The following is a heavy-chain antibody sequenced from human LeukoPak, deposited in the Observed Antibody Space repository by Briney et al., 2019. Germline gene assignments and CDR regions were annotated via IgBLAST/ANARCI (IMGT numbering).Heavy chain of an antibody. J-gene: IGHJ2*01. D-gene: IGHD4-17*01. Sequence: PSETLSLTCTLSGGSLATTIYYWSWIRQPPGKGLEWIGEINHSGSTNYNPSLKSRVTISVDTSKNQFSLKLSSVTAADTAVYYCARPHPPTVTTPYWYFDLWGRGTLVTVSS. V-gene: IGHV4-34*01. CDR3: ARPHPPTVTTPYWYFDL. CDR1: GGSLATTIYY. CDR2: INHSGST.